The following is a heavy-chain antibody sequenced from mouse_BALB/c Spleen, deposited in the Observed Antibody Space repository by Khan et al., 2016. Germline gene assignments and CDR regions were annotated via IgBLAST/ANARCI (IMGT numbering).Heavy chain of an antibody. J-gene: IGHJ3*01. V-gene: IGHV1-9*01. CDR3: SRGAS. CDR1: GYTFSRYW. CDR2: ILPGTDST. Sequence: QVRLQQSGAELMKPGASVKISCKASGYTFSRYWIEWIKERPGQGLEWIGEILPGTDSTNYNDKFKGKAAFTAESSSSTAYIQLNSLTSEDSAVXYCSRGASWGHATLVTVSA.